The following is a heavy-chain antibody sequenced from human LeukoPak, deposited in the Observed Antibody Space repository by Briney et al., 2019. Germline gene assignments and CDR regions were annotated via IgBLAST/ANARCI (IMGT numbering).Heavy chain of an antibody. D-gene: IGHD1-26*01. CDR2: FDPEDGET. J-gene: IGHJ4*02. CDR3: ATHVVGVAEIDY. Sequence: GASVKVSCKVSGYTLTQLSMHWVRQAPGKGLEWMGGFDPEDGETIYAQKFQGRVTMTEDTSTDTAYMELSSLRSEDTAVYYCATHVVGVAEIDYWGQGTLVTVSS. CDR1: GYTLTQLS. V-gene: IGHV1-24*01.